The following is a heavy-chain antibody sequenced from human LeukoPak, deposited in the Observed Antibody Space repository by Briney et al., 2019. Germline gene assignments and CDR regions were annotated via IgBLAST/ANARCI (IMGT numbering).Heavy chain of an antibody. D-gene: IGHD3-10*01. V-gene: IGHV3-53*01. CDR1: GFTVSSNY. CDR2: IYSGGST. J-gene: IGHJ6*03. Sequence: QPGGSLRLSCAASGFTVSSNYMSWVRQAPGNGLEWVSVIYSGGSTYYADSVKGQFTISRDNSKNTLYLQMNSLRAEDTAVYYCASGSGSYRTPYYYMDVWGTGTTVTVSS. CDR3: ASGSGSYRTPYYYMDV.